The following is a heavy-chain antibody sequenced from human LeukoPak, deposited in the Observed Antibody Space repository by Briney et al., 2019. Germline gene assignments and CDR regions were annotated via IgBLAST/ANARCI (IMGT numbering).Heavy chain of an antibody. V-gene: IGHV3-21*01. D-gene: IGHD3-10*01. J-gene: IGHJ6*04. CDR1: GFTFSSYS. Sequence: GGSLRLSCAASGFTFSSYSMNWVRQAPGKGLEWVSSISSSSTYTYYADSVKGRFTISRDNAKNSLYLQMNSLRAEDTAVYYCAREGTYYYGSGSYRALDVWGKGTTVTISS. CDR3: AREGTYYYGSGSYRALDV. CDR2: ISSSSTYT.